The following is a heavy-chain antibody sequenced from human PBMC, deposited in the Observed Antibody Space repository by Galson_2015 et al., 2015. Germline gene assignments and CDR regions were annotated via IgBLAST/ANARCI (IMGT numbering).Heavy chain of an antibody. V-gene: IGHV3-30-3*01. J-gene: IGHJ4*02. D-gene: IGHD3-10*01. CDR1: GFTFSSYA. CDR2: ISYDGSSK. CDR3: ARVSKRWFGEFAPDY. Sequence: SLRLSCAASGFTFSSYAMHWVRQAPGKGLEWVAVISYDGSSKYYADSVKGRFTISRDNSKNTLYLQMNSLRAEDTAVYYCARVSKRWFGEFAPDYWGQGTLVTVSS.